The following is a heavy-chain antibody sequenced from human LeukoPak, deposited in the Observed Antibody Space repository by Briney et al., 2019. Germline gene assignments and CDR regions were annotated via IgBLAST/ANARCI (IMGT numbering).Heavy chain of an antibody. CDR3: AREYCSSTSCYVDY. D-gene: IGHD2-2*01. CDR1: GFTFSSYW. CDR2: IYSGGST. Sequence: GGSLRLXCAASGFTFSSYWMHWVRQAPGKGLEWVSVIYSGGSTYYADSVKGRFTISRDNSKNTLYLQMNSLRAEDTAVYYCAREYCSSTSCYVDYWGQGTLVTVSS. V-gene: IGHV3-66*02. J-gene: IGHJ4*02.